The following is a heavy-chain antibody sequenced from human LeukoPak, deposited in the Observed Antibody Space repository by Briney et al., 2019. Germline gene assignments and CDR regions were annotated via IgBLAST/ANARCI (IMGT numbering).Heavy chain of an antibody. V-gene: IGHV3-15*01. Sequence: GGSLRLSCAASGFTFSNAWMSWVRQAPGKGLEWVGRIKSKTDGGTTDYAAPVKGRFTISRDDSKNTLYLQMNSLKTEDTAVYYCTTDISLWFGEYHDYWGQGALVTVSS. CDR3: TTDISLWFGEYHDY. CDR1: GFTFSNAW. D-gene: IGHD3-10*01. CDR2: IKSKTDGGTT. J-gene: IGHJ4*02.